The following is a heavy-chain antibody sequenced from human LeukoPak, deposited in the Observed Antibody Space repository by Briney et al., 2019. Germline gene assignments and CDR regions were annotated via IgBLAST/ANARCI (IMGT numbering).Heavy chain of an antibody. CDR1: GFTFSSYS. D-gene: IGHD3-22*01. CDR3: ASSYYDGSDHYYIFDY. CDR2: ISGSSGTI. Sequence: GGSLRLSCAASGFTFSSYSINWVRQAPGKGLEWVSYISGSSGTIYYADSVKGRFTLSRDNAKNSLYLQMNSLRAEDTAVYYCASSYYDGSDHYYIFDYWGQGTLVTVSS. V-gene: IGHV3-48*04. J-gene: IGHJ4*02.